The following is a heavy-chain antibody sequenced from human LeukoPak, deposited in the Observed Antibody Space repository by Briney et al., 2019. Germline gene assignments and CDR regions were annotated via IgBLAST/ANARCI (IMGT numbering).Heavy chain of an antibody. CDR1: GGSISSSSYY. Sequence: SETLSLTCTVSGGSISSSSYYWGWIRQPPGKGLEWIGSIYYSGSTNYNPSLKSRVTMSVDTSKNQFSLKLSSVTAADTAVYYCARDGPMDIVVVPAARGDFWSGYYFDYWGQGTLVTVSS. CDR2: IYYSGST. V-gene: IGHV4-39*07. J-gene: IGHJ4*02. CDR3: ARDGPMDIVVVPAARGDFWSGYYFDY. D-gene: IGHD2-2*03.